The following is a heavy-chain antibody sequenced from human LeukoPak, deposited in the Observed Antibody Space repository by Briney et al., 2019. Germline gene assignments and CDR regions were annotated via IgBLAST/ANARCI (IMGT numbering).Heavy chain of an antibody. D-gene: IGHD5-12*01. J-gene: IGHJ4*02. CDR1: GYSFTRNW. Sequence: GESLKISCKGSGYSFTRNWIGWVRQMPGKGLEWMGIIYPGDSDTRYSPSFQGQVAISADKSISTAYLQWSTLKASDTAMYYCARLYSGYDSYFDYWGQGTLVTVSS. V-gene: IGHV5-51*01. CDR3: ARLYSGYDSYFDY. CDR2: IYPGDSDT.